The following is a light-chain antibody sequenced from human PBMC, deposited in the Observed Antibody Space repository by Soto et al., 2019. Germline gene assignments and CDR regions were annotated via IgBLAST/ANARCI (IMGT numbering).Light chain of an antibody. CDR3: QQYNSSPLT. J-gene: IGKJ4*01. Sequence: DIQITQSPSTLSASVGDRVTITCRANQSISSWLAWYQQKPGKAPKLLISEGSSLQSGVPSRFSGSGSGAEFTLTISSLQPDDLATYYCQQYNSSPLTFGGGTKVEIK. CDR2: EGS. CDR1: QSISSW. V-gene: IGKV1-5*01.